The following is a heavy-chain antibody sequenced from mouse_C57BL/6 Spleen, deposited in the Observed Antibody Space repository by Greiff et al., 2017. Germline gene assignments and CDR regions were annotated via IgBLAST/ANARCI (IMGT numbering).Heavy chain of an antibody. CDR1: GYTFTDYY. CDR3: ARLGGSSYGDFDY. V-gene: IGHV1-76*01. D-gene: IGHD1-1*01. CDR2: IYPGSGNT. J-gene: IGHJ2*01. Sequence: QVQLQQSGAELVRPGASVKLSCKASGYTFTDYYINWVKQRPGQGLEWIARIYPGSGNTYYNEKFKGKATLTAEKSSSTAYMQLSSLTSEDSAVYFCARLGGSSYGDFDYWGQGTTLTVSS.